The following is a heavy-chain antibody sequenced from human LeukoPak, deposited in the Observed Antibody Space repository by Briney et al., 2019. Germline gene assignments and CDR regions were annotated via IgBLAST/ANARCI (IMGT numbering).Heavy chain of an antibody. CDR2: IYYSGST. J-gene: IGHJ4*02. CDR1: GGFISSHY. Sequence: SETLSLTCTVSGGFISSHYWSWIRQPPGKGLEWIGYIYYSGSTNYNPSLKSRVTISVDTSKNQFSLKLSSVTAADTAVYYCARDVYSYGQGLDYWGQGTLVTVSS. CDR3: ARDVYSYGQGLDY. D-gene: IGHD5-18*01. V-gene: IGHV4-59*11.